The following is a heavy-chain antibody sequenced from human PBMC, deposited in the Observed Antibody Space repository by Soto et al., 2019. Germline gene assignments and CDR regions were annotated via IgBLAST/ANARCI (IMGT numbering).Heavy chain of an antibody. CDR3: AREAPDIVATNAHKYYYYGMDV. J-gene: IGHJ6*02. CDR1: GGSISSGGYY. Sequence: QVQLQESGPGLVKPSQTLSLTCTVSGGSISSGGYYWSWIRQHPGKGLEWIGYIYYSGSTYYNPSLKSRVTISVDTSKNQFSLKLSSVTAADTAVYYCAREAPDIVATNAHKYYYYGMDVWGQGTTVTVSS. V-gene: IGHV4-31*03. CDR2: IYYSGST. D-gene: IGHD5-12*01.